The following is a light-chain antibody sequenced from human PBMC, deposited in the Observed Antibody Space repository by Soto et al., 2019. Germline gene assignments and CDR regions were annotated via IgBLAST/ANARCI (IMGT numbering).Light chain of an antibody. CDR3: QQYGTAPWS. CDR2: GAS. J-gene: IGKJ2*04. CDR1: HAVTNDF. Sequence: EIVLTQSPGTLSLSPGERATLSCRASHAVTNDFLAWYQQKPGQAPRLGIYGASSRPAGIPDRFSGSGAGTAFTLAISRLEPEDFAVYFCQQYGTAPWSFGQGTKREI. V-gene: IGKV3-20*01.